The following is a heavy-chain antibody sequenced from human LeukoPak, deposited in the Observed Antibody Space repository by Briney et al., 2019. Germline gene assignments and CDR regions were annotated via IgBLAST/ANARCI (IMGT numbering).Heavy chain of an antibody. D-gene: IGHD3-16*01. Sequence: ASVKVSCKASGYTFTGYYMHWVRQAPGQGLEWMGWINPNSGGTNYAQKFQGRVTMTRDTSTSTAYMELSRLRSDDTAVYYCARGVLSTSSWFDPWGQGTLVTVSS. CDR1: GYTFTGYY. CDR2: INPNSGGT. V-gene: IGHV1-2*02. J-gene: IGHJ5*02. CDR3: ARGVLSTSSWFDP.